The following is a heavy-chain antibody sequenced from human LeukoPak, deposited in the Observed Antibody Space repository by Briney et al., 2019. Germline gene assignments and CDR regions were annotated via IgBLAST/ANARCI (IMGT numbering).Heavy chain of an antibody. CDR1: GFTLGDYA. D-gene: IGHD2-2*01. J-gene: IGHJ6*04. Sequence: GRSLRLSCTASGFTLGDYAMSWVRQAPGKGVERVGFIRGKAYGGTTEYAASVKGRFTISRDDSKSIAYLQMNSLKTEDTAVYYCTRGKVPAARNYYYYGMDVWGKGTTVTVSS. V-gene: IGHV3-49*04. CDR2: IRGKAYGGTT. CDR3: TRGKVPAARNYYYYGMDV.